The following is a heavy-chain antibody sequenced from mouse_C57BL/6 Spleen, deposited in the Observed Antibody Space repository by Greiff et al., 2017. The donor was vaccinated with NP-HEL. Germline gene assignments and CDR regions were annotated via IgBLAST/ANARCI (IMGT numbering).Heavy chain of an antibody. D-gene: IGHD1-1*01. Sequence: QVQLQQSGPELVKPGASVKISCKASGYAFSSSWMNWVKQRPGKGLEWIGRIYPGDGDTNYNGKFKGKATLTADKSSSTAYMQLSSLTSEDSAVYFCARCELTTVVASFDYWGQGTTLTVSS. CDR1: GYAFSSSW. CDR2: IYPGDGDT. CDR3: ARCELTTVVASFDY. J-gene: IGHJ2*01. V-gene: IGHV1-82*01.